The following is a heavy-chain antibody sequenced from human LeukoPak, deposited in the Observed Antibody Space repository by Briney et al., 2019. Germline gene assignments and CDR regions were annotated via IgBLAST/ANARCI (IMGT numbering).Heavy chain of an antibody. CDR3: AREKGQVAGGDFDY. D-gene: IGHD6-19*01. J-gene: IGHJ4*02. V-gene: IGHV1-69*13. Sequence: ASVKVSCKASGGTFSSYAISWVRQAPGQGLEWMGGIIPIFGTANYAQKFQGRVTITADESTSTAYMELSSLRSEDTAVYYCAREKGQVAGGDFDYWGQGTLVTVSS. CDR1: GGTFSSYA. CDR2: IIPIFGTA.